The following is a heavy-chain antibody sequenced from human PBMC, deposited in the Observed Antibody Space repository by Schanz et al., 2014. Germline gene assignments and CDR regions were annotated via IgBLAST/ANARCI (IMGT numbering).Heavy chain of an antibody. D-gene: IGHD6-19*01. CDR2: ISPYTGNT. Sequence: QVQLVQSGDEVKKPGASVKVSCKTSGYTFSDYGITWVRQAPGQGLEWVGWISPYTGNTLYFDKMEGRVTMTTDTSTSTACMELRRLRSDDAAVYCCARGGYSSGWYDRDIAHFDYWGQGTLVTVSS. CDR1: GYTFSDYG. J-gene: IGHJ4*02. V-gene: IGHV1-18*01. CDR3: ARGGYSSGWYDRDIAHFDY.